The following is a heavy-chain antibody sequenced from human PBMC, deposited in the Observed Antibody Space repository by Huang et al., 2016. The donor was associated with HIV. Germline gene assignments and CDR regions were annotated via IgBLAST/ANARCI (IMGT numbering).Heavy chain of an antibody. D-gene: IGHD6-19*01. J-gene: IGHJ4*02. Sequence: EVQLLESGGGLVQPGGSLRLSCAGSGFTFSSYAMSWVRPAAVKELWWVSGVRGGGGSTYYAESVKGRFTISRDNSKTALYLQMNRLRAEDTAVYFCAKSSAWYPPYYFDYWGQGTLVTVSS. CDR2: VRGGGGST. CDR1: GFTFSSYA. CDR3: AKSSAWYPPYYFDY. V-gene: IGHV3-23*01.